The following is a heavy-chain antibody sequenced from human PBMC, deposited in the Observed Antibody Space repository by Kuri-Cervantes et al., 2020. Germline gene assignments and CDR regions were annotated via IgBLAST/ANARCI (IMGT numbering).Heavy chain of an antibody. CDR3: AKDFGSGDY. J-gene: IGHJ4*02. V-gene: IGHV3-7*01. CDR1: GFTFSAYW. CDR2: IRQDGSEM. Sequence: GGSLRLSCAVSGFTFSAYWMNWVRQAPGKGLEWVASIRQDGSEMLYVDSVRGRFTISRDNARNSLHLQMNSLRAEDTAVYYCAKDFGSGDYWGQGTLVTVSS. D-gene: IGHD3-10*01.